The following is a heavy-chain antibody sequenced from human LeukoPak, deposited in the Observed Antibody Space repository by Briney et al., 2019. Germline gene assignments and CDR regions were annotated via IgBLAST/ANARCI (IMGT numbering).Heavy chain of an antibody. CDR2: MNPNSGNT. V-gene: IGHV1-8*01. Sequence: ASVKVSCKASGYTFTSYDINWVRQATGQGLEWMGWMNPNSGNTGYAQKFQGRVTMTRNTSISTAYMELSSLRSEDTAVYYCARGGLYSNYPKARYYSYMDVWGKGTTVTVSS. CDR3: ARGGLYSNYPKARYYSYMDV. J-gene: IGHJ6*03. D-gene: IGHD4-11*01. CDR1: GYTFTSYD.